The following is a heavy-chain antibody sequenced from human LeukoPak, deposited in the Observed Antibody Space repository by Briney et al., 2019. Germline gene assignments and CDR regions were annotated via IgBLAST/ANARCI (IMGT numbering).Heavy chain of an antibody. CDR1: GGSIISYY. CDR3: ARVPPSSSSLTPTYYFDY. Sequence: SETLSLTCTVSGGSIISYYWSWIGQPPGKGLEWIGYIYYSGSTNYNPSLKSRVTISLDTSKNQFSLKLSSVTAAGTALYYCARVPPSSSSLTPTYYFDYWGQGTLVTVSS. CDR2: IYYSGST. D-gene: IGHD6-13*01. J-gene: IGHJ4*02. V-gene: IGHV4-59*01.